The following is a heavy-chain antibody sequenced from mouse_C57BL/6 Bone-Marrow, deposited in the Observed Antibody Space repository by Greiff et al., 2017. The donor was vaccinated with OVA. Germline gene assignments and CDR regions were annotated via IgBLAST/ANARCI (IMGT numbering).Heavy chain of an antibody. J-gene: IGHJ4*01. Sequence: QVQLQQPGAELVKPGASVKMSCKASGYPFTSYWITWVKQRPGQGLEWIGDIYPGSGSTNYNEQFKSKAPLTVDTSSSTAYMQRSSLTSEDSAVYYCARTPLYYGSKKRYYYAMDYWGQGTSVTGSS. CDR2: IYPGSGST. D-gene: IGHD1-1*01. CDR1: GYPFTSYW. CDR3: ARTPLYYGSKKRYYYAMDY. V-gene: IGHV1-55*01.